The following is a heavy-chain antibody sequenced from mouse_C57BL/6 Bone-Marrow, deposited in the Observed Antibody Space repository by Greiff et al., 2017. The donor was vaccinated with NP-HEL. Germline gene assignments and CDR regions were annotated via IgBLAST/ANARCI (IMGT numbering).Heavy chain of an antibody. CDR1: GYTFTEYT. J-gene: IGHJ3*01. V-gene: IGHV1-62-2*01. CDR3: ARHEVDYYGLAY. D-gene: IGHD2-1*01. CDR2: FYPGSGSI. Sequence: QVQLQQSGAELVKPGASVKLSCKASGYTFTEYTIHWVKQRSGQGLEWIGWFYPGSGSIKYNEKFKDKATVTADKSSSTVYMELSRLTSEDSAVYFCARHEVDYYGLAYWGQGTLVTVSA.